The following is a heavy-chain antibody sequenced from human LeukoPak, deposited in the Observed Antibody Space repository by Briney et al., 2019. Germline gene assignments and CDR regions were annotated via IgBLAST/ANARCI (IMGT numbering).Heavy chain of an antibody. CDR2: ISAYNGNT. CDR1: GYTFTSYG. CDR3: AVNTYGSGSYSNDY. V-gene: IGHV1-18*01. Sequence: GASVRLSCKASGYTFTSYGISWVRQAPGQGLEWMGWISAYNGNTNYAQKLQGRVTMATDTSTSTAYMELRSLRSDDTAVYYCAVNTYGSGSYSNDYWGQGTLVTVSS. D-gene: IGHD3-10*01. J-gene: IGHJ4*02.